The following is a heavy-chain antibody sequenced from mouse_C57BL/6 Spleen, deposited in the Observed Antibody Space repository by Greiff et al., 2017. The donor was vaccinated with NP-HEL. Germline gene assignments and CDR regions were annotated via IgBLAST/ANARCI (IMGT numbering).Heavy chain of an antibody. CDR1: GYSITSGYY. Sequence: EVKLQQSGPGLVKPSQSLSLTCSVPGYSITSGYYWNWIRQFPGNKLEWMGYISYDGSNNYNPSLKNRISITRDTSKNQFFLKLNSVTTEDTATYYGARDVNWGYFDYWGQGTTLTVSS. D-gene: IGHD4-1*02. V-gene: IGHV3-6*01. J-gene: IGHJ2*01. CDR2: ISYDGSN. CDR3: ARDVNWGYFDY.